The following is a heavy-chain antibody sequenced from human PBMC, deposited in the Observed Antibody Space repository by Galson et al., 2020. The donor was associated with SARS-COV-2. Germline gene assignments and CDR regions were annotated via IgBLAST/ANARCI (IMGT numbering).Heavy chain of an antibody. J-gene: IGHJ3*02. V-gene: IGHV3-74*01. CDR3: AKEYYYDSSGPLDAFDI. Sequence: GGSLRLSCAAPGLTFSSYWMHWVRQAPGKGLVWVSRINSDGSSTSYADSVKGRFTISRDNAKNTLYLQMNSLRAEDTAMYYCAKEYYYDSSGPLDAFDILGQGTMVTGSS. D-gene: IGHD3-22*01. CDR1: GLTFSSYW. CDR2: INSDGSST.